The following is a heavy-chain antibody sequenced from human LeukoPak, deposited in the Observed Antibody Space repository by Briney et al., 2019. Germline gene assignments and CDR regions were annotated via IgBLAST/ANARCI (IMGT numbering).Heavy chain of an antibody. CDR1: GFTFSSYS. Sequence: PGGSLRLSCAASGFTFSSYSMNWVRRAPGKGLEWVSSISSSSSYIYYADSVKGRFTISRDNAKNSLYLQMNSLRAEDTAVYYCARDLRPTKNYYYYYGMDVWGQGTTVTVSS. D-gene: IGHD5-12*01. CDR2: ISSSSSYI. CDR3: ARDLRPTKNYYYYYGMDV. J-gene: IGHJ6*02. V-gene: IGHV3-21*01.